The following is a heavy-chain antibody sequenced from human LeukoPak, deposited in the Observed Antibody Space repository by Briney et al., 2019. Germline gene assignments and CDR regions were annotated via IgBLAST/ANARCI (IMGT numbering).Heavy chain of an antibody. CDR3: ARAASDYYDISGYYPGHDY. Sequence: SQTLSLTCTVSGGSISSGGYYWRWIRQHPGRGLEWFVYIYYSGSTYYNPSLKSRVTISVDTSKNQFSLKLSSVTAADTAVYYCARAASDYYDISGYYPGHDYWGQGTLVTVSS. V-gene: IGHV4-31*03. J-gene: IGHJ4*02. CDR2: IYYSGST. CDR1: GGSISSGGYY. D-gene: IGHD3-22*01.